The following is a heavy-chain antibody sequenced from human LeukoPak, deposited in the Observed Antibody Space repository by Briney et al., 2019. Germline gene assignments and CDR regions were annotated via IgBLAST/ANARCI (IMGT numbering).Heavy chain of an antibody. V-gene: IGHV3-64D*09. D-gene: IGHD2-2*01. CDR1: GFTFSSYA. Sequence: GGSLRLSCSASGFTFSSYAMHWVRQAPGKGLEYVSAISSNGGSTYYADSVKGRFTISRDNSKNTLYLQMSSLRAEGTAVYYCVKDMDMYQLLSFDYWGQGTLVTVSS. CDR3: VKDMDMYQLLSFDY. J-gene: IGHJ4*02. CDR2: ISSNGGST.